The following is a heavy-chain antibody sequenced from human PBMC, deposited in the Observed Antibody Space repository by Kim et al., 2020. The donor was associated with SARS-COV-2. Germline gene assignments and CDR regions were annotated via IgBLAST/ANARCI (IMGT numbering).Heavy chain of an antibody. CDR1: GGSISSYY. J-gene: IGHJ4*02. CDR3: ARSLGYSSGWNALVDY. CDR2: IYTSGST. Sequence: SETLSLTCTVSGGSISSYYWSWIRQPAGKGLEWIGRIYTSGSTNYNPSLKSRVTMSVDTSKNQFSLKLSSVTAADTAVYYCARSLGYSSGWNALVDYWGQGTLVTVSS. V-gene: IGHV4-4*07. D-gene: IGHD6-19*01.